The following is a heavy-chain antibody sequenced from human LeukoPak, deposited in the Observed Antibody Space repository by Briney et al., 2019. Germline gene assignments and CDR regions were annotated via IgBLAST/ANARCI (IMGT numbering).Heavy chain of an antibody. CDR1: GFTFSDYS. Sequence: GGSLRLSCAASGFTFSDYSMNWVRQAPGKGLEWVSSISDDSNYIYYADSVKGRFTISRDNSKNTLYLQMNSLRAEDTAVYYCAKYGVLAADYYYYYMDVWGKGTTVTVSS. CDR3: AKYGVLAADYYYYYMDV. CDR2: ISDDSNYI. J-gene: IGHJ6*03. V-gene: IGHV3-21*01. D-gene: IGHD6-19*01.